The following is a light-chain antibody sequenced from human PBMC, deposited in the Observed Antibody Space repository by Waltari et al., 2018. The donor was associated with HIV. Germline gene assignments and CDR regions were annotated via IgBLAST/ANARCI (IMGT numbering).Light chain of an antibody. Sequence: SYELTQPPSVSVSPGHTARITYSGNALPKEYAYWYQQKSGQAPVLVIYEDSKRPSGIPESFSGSSSGTMATLTISGAQVEDEADYYCYSTDSSDWVFGGGTKLTVL. J-gene: IGLJ3*02. V-gene: IGLV3-10*01. CDR2: EDS. CDR1: ALPKEY. CDR3: YSTDSSDWV.